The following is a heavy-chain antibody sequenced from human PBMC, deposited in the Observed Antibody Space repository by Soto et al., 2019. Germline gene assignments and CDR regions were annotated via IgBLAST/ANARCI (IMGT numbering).Heavy chain of an antibody. CDR3: ARDSPDGRWLQLYLFDY. CDR1: GYTFTSYA. CDR2: INAGNGNT. D-gene: IGHD5-12*01. V-gene: IGHV1-3*01. J-gene: IGHJ4*02. Sequence: ASVKVSCKASGYTFTSYAMHWVRQAPGQRLEWMGWINAGNGNTKYSQKFQGRVTITRDTSASTAYMELSGLRSEDTAVYYCARDSPDGRWLQLYLFDYWGQGTLVTVSS.